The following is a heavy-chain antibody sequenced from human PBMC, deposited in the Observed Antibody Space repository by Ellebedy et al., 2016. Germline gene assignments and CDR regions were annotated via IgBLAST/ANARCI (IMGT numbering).Heavy chain of an antibody. D-gene: IGHD4-17*01. CDR3: ARVGYGDYFSEYFQH. Sequence: SETLSLTCTVSGGSISSYYWSWIRQPPGKGLEWIGYIYYNGSTNYNPSLKSRVTTSVDTSKKQFFLKLSSVTAADTAVYYCARVGYGDYFSEYFQHWGQGTLVTVSS. J-gene: IGHJ1*01. V-gene: IGHV4-59*01. CDR1: GGSISSYY. CDR2: IYYNGST.